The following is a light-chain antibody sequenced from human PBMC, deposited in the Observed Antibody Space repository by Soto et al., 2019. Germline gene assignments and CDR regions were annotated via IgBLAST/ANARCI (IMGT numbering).Light chain of an antibody. CDR2: DAS. Sequence: GDRVTITCRASQSISSWLAWYQQKPGKAPKLLIYDASSLESGVPSRFSGSGSGTEFTLSIDSLQPDDFATYYCQQYHTSSITFGQGTRLEI. J-gene: IGKJ5*01. CDR1: QSISSW. V-gene: IGKV1-5*01. CDR3: QQYHTSSIT.